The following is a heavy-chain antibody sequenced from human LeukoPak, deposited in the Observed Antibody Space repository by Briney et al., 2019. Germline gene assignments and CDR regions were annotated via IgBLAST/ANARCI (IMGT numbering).Heavy chain of an antibody. CDR3: AKGLSGYASSLGY. Sequence: PGGTLTLSCVTSGFIFRTYSMTWVRQAPGKGLVWVSRINSDGSSTSYADSVRGRFSISRDNAKNTLYLQMNSLRAEDTAVYYCAKGLSGYASSLGYWGQGTLVTVSA. J-gene: IGHJ4*02. CDR2: INSDGSST. CDR1: GFIFRTYS. V-gene: IGHV3-74*01. D-gene: IGHD6-6*01.